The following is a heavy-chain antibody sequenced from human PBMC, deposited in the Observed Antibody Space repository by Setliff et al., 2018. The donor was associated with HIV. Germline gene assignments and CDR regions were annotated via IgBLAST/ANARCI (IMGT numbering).Heavy chain of an antibody. CDR1: GLTFSTSW. CDR2: LNPEANYI. Sequence: GGSLRLSCAASGLTFSTSWMQWVRQSPGEGLLWVARLNPEANYIHYADSVKGRFTISRDNAKNTLYLQMDSLRGEDTAVYYCARGYYGSDLQNAMDVWGQGTTVTVSS. D-gene: IGHD3-10*01. V-gene: IGHV3-74*01. J-gene: IGHJ6*02. CDR3: ARGYYGSDLQNAMDV.